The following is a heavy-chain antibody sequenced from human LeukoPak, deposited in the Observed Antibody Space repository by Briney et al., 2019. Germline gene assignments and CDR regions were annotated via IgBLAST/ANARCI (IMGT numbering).Heavy chain of an antibody. CDR3: ARAMGVGYCSGGSCYGDSYGYGGFDY. Sequence: GGSLRLSCAASGFTFSSYSMNWVRQAPGKGLEWVSSISSSSSYIYYADSVKGQFTISRDNTKNSLYLQMNSLRAEDTAVYYCARAMGVGYCSGGSCYGDSYGYGGFDYWGQGTLVTVSS. V-gene: IGHV3-21*01. D-gene: IGHD2-15*01. J-gene: IGHJ4*02. CDR2: ISSSSSYI. CDR1: GFTFSSYS.